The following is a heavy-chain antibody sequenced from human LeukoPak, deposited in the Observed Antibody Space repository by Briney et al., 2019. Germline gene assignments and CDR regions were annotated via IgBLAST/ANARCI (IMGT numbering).Heavy chain of an antibody. Sequence: GGSLRLSCAAPGFTFSSYSMNWVRQAPGKGLEWVSSISSSSSYIYYADSVKGRFTISRDNAKNSLYLQMNSLRAEDTAVYYCARDVVVPAADYYYYYGMDVWGQGTTVTVSS. V-gene: IGHV3-21*01. CDR2: ISSSSSYI. J-gene: IGHJ6*02. D-gene: IGHD2-2*01. CDR1: GFTFSSYS. CDR3: ARDVVVPAADYYYYYGMDV.